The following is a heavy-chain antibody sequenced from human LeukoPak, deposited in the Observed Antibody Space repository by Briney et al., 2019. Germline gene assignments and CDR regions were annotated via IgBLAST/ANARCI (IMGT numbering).Heavy chain of an antibody. J-gene: IGHJ4*02. V-gene: IGHV3-21*01. Sequence: GGSLRLSCAASRFTFSSYSMNWVRQAPGKGLEWVSSISSSSSYIYYADSVKGRFTISRDNAKNSLYLQMNSLRAEDTAVYYCARLSGYDWESFYDYWGQGTLVTVSS. CDR1: RFTFSSYS. CDR3: ARLSGYDWESFYDY. D-gene: IGHD5-12*01. CDR2: ISSSSSYI.